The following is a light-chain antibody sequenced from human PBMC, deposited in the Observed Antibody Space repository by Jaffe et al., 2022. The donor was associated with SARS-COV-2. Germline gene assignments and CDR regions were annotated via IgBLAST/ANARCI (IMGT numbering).Light chain of an antibody. J-gene: IGLJ3*02. CDR2: GTN. Sequence: QTVVTQEPSFSVSPGGTVTLTCGLSSGSVSTTDNAVWCQQTPGQAPRTLIYGTNVRSSGVPDRFSGSILGNKAALTITGAQADDESDYYCLLNMRSGIWVFGGGTKLTVL. CDR3: LLNMRSGIWV. CDR1: SGSVSTTDN. V-gene: IGLV8-61*01.